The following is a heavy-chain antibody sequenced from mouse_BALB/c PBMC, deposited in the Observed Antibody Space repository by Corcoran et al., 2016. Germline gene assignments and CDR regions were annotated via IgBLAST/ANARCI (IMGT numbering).Heavy chain of an antibody. Sequence: QIQLVQSGPEQKKPGGTVMISCKASWYTFTTAGMQWVQKMPGKDLKWIGWINTHSGVPKYAEDFKGRFAFSLETSASTAYLQISNLKNEDTATYFCARWENGADYWGQGTTLTVSS. J-gene: IGHJ2*01. CDR3: ARWENGADY. CDR1: WYTFTTAG. D-gene: IGHD4-1*01. V-gene: IGHV9-4*02. CDR2: INTHSGVP.